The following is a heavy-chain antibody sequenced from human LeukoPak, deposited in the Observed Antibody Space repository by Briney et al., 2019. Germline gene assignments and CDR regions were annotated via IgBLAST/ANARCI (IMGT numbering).Heavy chain of an antibody. J-gene: IGHJ1*01. CDR3: ARDSRGDYGDYGYFQH. Sequence: GGSLGLSCAASGFTVSSNYMSWVRQAPGKGLEWVSVIYSGGSTYYADSVKGRFTISRDNSKNTLYLQMNSLRAEDTAVYYCARDSRGDYGDYGYFQHWGQGTLVTVSS. CDR2: IYSGGST. CDR1: GFTVSSNY. D-gene: IGHD4-17*01. V-gene: IGHV3-53*01.